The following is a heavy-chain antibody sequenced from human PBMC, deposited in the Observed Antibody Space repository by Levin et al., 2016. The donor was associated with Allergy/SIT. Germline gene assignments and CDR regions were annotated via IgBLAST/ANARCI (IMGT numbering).Heavy chain of an antibody. Sequence: SETLSLTCTVSGASMRSFYWSWIRQPPGKGLEWIGYMSYTGDTSYSASLKSRVTISVDKSKNQFSLRLISVTPGDTAVYFCARGDFDWFHRIDIWGQGTLVSVPA. V-gene: IGHV4-59*08. D-gene: IGHD3-9*01. CDR1: GASMRSFY. CDR2: MSYTGDT. CDR3: ARGDFDWFHRIDI. J-gene: IGHJ4*02.